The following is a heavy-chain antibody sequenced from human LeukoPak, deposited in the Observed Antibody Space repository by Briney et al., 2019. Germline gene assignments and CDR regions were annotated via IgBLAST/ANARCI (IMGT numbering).Heavy chain of an antibody. V-gene: IGHV1-18*01. Sequence: ASVKVSCKASGYAFTSYGLSWVRRAPGQGLEWMGWISGYNGNTNYAQKFQGRVTMTTDTSTSTAYMELRSLRSDDTAVYYCVRGGCYLRFDYWGQGTLVTVSS. CDR3: VRGGCYLRFDY. J-gene: IGHJ4*02. CDR1: GYAFTSYG. CDR2: ISGYNGNT. D-gene: IGHD4/OR15-4a*01.